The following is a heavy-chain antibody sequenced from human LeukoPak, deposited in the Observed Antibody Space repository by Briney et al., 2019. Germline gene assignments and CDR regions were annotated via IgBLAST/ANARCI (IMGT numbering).Heavy chain of an antibody. CDR3: ARVGGTATTGYYYMDV. Sequence: PSETLSLTCNVSGDSISGYYWSWIRQPAGKGLECIGRIYSSGSTYYNPSLKSRLTMSVDTSKNQFSLKLSSVTAADTAVYYCARVGGTATTGYYYMDVWGKGTTVTVSS. V-gene: IGHV4-4*07. CDR2: IYSSGST. J-gene: IGHJ6*03. D-gene: IGHD1-1*01. CDR1: GDSISGYY.